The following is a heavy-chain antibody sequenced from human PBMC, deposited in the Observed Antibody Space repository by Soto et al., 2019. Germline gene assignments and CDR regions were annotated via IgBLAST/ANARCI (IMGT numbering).Heavy chain of an antibody. J-gene: IGHJ5*02. Sequence: GASVKVSCKASGGTFSSYAISWVRQAPGQGLEWMGGIIPIFGTANYAQKFQGRVTITADESTSTAYMELSSLRSEDTAVYYCARDPPYYYDSSGYSAWGQGTLVTVSS. CDR1: GGTFSSYA. CDR3: ARDPPYYYDSSGYSA. D-gene: IGHD3-22*01. CDR2: IIPIFGTA. V-gene: IGHV1-69*13.